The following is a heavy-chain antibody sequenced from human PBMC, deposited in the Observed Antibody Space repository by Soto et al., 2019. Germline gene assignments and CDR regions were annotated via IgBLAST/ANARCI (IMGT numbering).Heavy chain of an antibody. Sequence: SETLSLTCTVSGGSISSYYWSWIQQPPGKGLEWIGYIYYSGSTNYNPSLKSRVTISVDTSKNQFSLKLSSVTAADTAVYYCAGGPEPYYYYGMDVWGQGTTVTVSS. V-gene: IGHV4-59*01. J-gene: IGHJ6*02. CDR3: AGGPEPYYYYGMDV. CDR2: IYYSGST. CDR1: GGSISSYY. D-gene: IGHD3-16*01.